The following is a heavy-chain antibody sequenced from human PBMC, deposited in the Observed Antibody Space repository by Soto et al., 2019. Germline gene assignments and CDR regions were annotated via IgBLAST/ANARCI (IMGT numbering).Heavy chain of an antibody. CDR3: ARYSGYDYYFDY. J-gene: IGHJ4*02. V-gene: IGHV4-30-2*01. CDR2: IYHSGST. Sequence: SETLSLTCAVSGGSISSGGYSWSWIRQPPGKGLEWIGYIYHSGSTYYNPSLKSRVTISVDRSKNQFSLKLSSVTAADTAVYYRARYSGYDYYFDYWGQGTLVTVSS. D-gene: IGHD5-12*01. CDR1: GGSISSGGYS.